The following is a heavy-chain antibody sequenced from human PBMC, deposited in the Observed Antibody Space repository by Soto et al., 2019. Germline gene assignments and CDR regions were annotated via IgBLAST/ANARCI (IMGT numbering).Heavy chain of an antibody. CDR2: IIPIFGTA. V-gene: IGHV1-69*13. J-gene: IGHJ5*02. Sequence: ASVKVSCKASGGTFSSYAISWVRQAPGQGLEWMGGIIPIFGTANYAQKFQGRVTITADESTSTAYMELSSLRSEDTAVYYCAWRTAMVSSWFDPWGQGTLVTVYS. D-gene: IGHD5-18*01. CDR3: AWRTAMVSSWFDP. CDR1: GGTFSSYA.